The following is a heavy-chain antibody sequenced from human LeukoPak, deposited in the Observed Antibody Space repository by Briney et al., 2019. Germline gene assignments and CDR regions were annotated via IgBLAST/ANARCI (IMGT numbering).Heavy chain of an antibody. CDR3: ARRWELLRNAFDI. V-gene: IGHV4-39*07. Sequence: PSETLSLTCTVSGGSISSSSYYWGWIRQPPGKGLEWTGSIYYSGSTYYNPSLKSRVTISVDTSKNQFSLKLSSVTAADTAVYYCARRWELLRNAFDIWGQGTMVTVSS. D-gene: IGHD1-26*01. CDR2: IYYSGST. CDR1: GGSISSSSYY. J-gene: IGHJ3*02.